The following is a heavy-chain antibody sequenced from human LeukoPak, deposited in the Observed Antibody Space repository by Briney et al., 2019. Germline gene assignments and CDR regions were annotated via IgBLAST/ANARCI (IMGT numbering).Heavy chain of an antibody. CDR3: ARRITASGKHYFDH. V-gene: IGHV3-48*01. CDR2: ISSSSSTI. J-gene: IGHJ4*02. D-gene: IGHD6-25*01. Sequence: GGSLRLSCAASGFTFSTYSVNWVRQAPGKGLEWVSYISSSSSTIYYADSVQGRFTISRDNAKNSLYLQMNSLRAEDTAVYYCARRITASGKHYFDHWGQGTLVSVSS. CDR1: GFTFSTYS.